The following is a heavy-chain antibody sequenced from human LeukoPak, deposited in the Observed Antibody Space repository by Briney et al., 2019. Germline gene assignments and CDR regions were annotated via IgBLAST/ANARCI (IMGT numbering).Heavy chain of an antibody. Sequence: SETLSLTCTVSGGSISSYYWSWIRQPPGKGLEWIGNIYDSGNTNYNPSLKSRVTISGDTSKNQFSLRLSSATAADTAVYYCARTMIGHDAFDIWGQGTMVTVSS. D-gene: IGHD3-22*01. CDR2: IYDSGNT. CDR1: GGSISSYY. J-gene: IGHJ3*02. CDR3: ARTMIGHDAFDI. V-gene: IGHV4-59*01.